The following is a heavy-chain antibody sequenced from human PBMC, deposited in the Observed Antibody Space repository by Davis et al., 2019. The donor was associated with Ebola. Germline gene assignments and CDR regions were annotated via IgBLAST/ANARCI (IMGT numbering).Heavy chain of an antibody. J-gene: IGHJ6*02. V-gene: IGHV4-59*01. Sequence: PSETLSLTCAVYGGSFSGYYWSWIRQPPGKGLEWIGYIYYSGSTNYNPSLKSRVTISVDTSKNQFSLKLSSVTAADTAVYYCARDHKDVVPAAMEPYYYGMDVWGQGTTVTVSS. CDR2: IYYSGST. CDR1: GGSFSGYY. CDR3: ARDHKDVVPAAMEPYYYGMDV. D-gene: IGHD2-2*01.